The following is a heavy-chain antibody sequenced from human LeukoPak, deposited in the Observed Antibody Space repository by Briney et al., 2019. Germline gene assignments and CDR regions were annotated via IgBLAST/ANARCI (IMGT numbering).Heavy chain of an antibody. CDR1: GGTFSYDA. J-gene: IGHJ3*02. Sequence: GASVKVSCKASGGTFSYDAINWVRQAPGQGLEWMGGIIPIFGAAKYAQKFQGRLTIITDESTSTVYMELSSLRSEDTAVYYCERGVANGHNYGGAFDIWGQGTMVTVSS. CDR2: IIPIFGAA. D-gene: IGHD5-18*01. V-gene: IGHV1-69*05. CDR3: ERGVANGHNYGGAFDI.